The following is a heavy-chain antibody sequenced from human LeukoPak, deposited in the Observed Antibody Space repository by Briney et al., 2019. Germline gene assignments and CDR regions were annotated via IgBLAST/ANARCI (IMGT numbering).Heavy chain of an antibody. D-gene: IGHD3-22*01. CDR3: ANLNYYDSSMED. V-gene: IGHV3-23*01. CDR1: GFTFGSYA. CDR2: ISGSGGST. J-gene: IGHJ4*02. Sequence: GGSLRLSCAASGFTFGSYAMSWVRQAPGKGLEWVSAISGSGGSTYYADSVKGRFTISRDNSKNTLYLQMNSLRAEDTAVYYCANLNYYDSSMEDWGQGTLVTVSS.